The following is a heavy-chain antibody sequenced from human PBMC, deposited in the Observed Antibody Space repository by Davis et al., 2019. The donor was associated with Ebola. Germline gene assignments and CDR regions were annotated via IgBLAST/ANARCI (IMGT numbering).Heavy chain of an antibody. CDR3: ARLGLGYSSSWYGDY. J-gene: IGHJ4*02. V-gene: IGHV5-51*01. Sequence: GSLTLSCKASGYSFTSYCIGRVRQMPGKGLEWVGIIFPGDSDTRYSPSFQGQVTISADKSISTAYLQWSSLNASDTAMYYCARLGLGYSSSWYGDYWGQGTLVTVSS. CDR1: GYSFTSYC. D-gene: IGHD6-13*01. CDR2: IFPGDSDT.